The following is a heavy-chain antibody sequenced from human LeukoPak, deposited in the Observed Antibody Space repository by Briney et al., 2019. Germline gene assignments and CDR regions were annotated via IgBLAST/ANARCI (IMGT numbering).Heavy chain of an antibody. CDR2: IFYTGST. J-gene: IGHJ6*02. D-gene: IGHD4-11*01. CDR3: AKTTLTGLYYYGMDV. V-gene: IGHV4-59*08. CDR1: GGSISSYY. Sequence: SETLSLTCTVSGGSISSYYWSWIRQPPGKGLEWIGYIFYTGSTNYNPSLKSRVTISVDTSKNQFSLKLSSVTAADTAVYYCAKTTLTGLYYYGMDVWGQGTTVNVS.